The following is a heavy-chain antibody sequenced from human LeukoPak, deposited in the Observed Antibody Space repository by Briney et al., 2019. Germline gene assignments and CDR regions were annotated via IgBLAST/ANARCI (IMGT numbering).Heavy chain of an antibody. Sequence: GGSLRLSCAASGFTFSRYSMHWVRQATGKGLVWVSRFDADGTTTRYADSVKGRFTISRDNAKNSLYLQMNSLRAEDTAVYYCARDSYDSSGWYGSRGYYGMDVWGQGTTVTVSS. CDR3: ARDSYDSSGWYGSRGYYGMDV. J-gene: IGHJ6*02. CDR1: GFTFSRYS. V-gene: IGHV3-74*01. D-gene: IGHD6-19*01. CDR2: FDADGTTT.